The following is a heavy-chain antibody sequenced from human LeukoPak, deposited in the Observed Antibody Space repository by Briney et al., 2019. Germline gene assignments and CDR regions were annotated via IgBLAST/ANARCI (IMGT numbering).Heavy chain of an antibody. CDR1: GYTLTELS. J-gene: IGHJ4*02. V-gene: IGHV1-18*01. Sequence: ASVKVSCKVSGYTLTELSMHWVRQAPGQGLEWMGWISAYNGNTNYAQKLQGRVTMTTDTSTSTAYMELRSLRSDDTAVYYCARSLAQGYSYGYGFDYWGQGTLVTVSS. CDR3: ARSLAQGYSYGYGFDY. D-gene: IGHD5-18*01. CDR2: ISAYNGNT.